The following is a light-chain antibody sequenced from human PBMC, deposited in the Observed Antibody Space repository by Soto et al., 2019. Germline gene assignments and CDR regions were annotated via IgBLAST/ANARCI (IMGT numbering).Light chain of an antibody. Sequence: DIVLTQTPLSSPVTLGQPASISCRSSQSLVHSDGNTYLTRLQQRPGQPPRLLIYMISNRFSGVTDRFSGSGAGIDFTLKISRVEADDVGVYYCKQATPAYTFGQGTKLEIK. J-gene: IGKJ2*01. CDR2: MIS. CDR3: KQATPAYT. CDR1: QSLVHSDGNTY. V-gene: IGKV2-24*01.